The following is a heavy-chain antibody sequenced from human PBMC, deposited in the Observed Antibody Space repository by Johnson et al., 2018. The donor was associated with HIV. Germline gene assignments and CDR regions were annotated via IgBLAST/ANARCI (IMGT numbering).Heavy chain of an antibody. V-gene: IGHV3-33*06. CDR2: MWYDGSNR. J-gene: IGHJ3*02. CDR3: AKSDVVVIPEGAFDI. D-gene: IGHD2-21*01. CDR1: GFTFSTYG. Sequence: QMQLVESGGGVVRPGGSLRLSCAASGFTFSTYGMHWVRQAPGKGLEWVAVMWYDGSNRYYADSVQGRFTISRDNSKNTLYLQMNSLRAEDTAVYYCAKSDVVVIPEGAFDIWGQGTMVTVSS.